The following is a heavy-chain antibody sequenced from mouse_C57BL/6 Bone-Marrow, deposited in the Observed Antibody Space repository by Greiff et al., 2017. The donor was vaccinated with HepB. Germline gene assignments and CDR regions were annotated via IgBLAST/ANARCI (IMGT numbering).Heavy chain of an antibody. V-gene: IGHV1-26*01. J-gene: IGHJ3*01. CDR2: INPNNGGT. D-gene: IGHD1-1*01. CDR1: GYTFTDYY. Sequence: EVQLQQSGPELVKPGASVKISCKASGYTFTDYYMNWVKQSHGKSLEWIGDINPNNGGTSYNQKFKGNATLTVDKSSSTAYMELRSLTSEDSAVYYCASTTGLAGTPAWFAYWGQGTLVTVSA. CDR3: ASTTGLAGTPAWFAY.